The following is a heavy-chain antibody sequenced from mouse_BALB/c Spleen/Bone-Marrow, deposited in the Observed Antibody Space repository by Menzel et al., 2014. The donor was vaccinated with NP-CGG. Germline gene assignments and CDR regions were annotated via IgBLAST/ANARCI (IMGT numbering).Heavy chain of an antibody. CDR3: SRHVGNPYAMDY. V-gene: IGHV5-12-2*01. D-gene: IGHD3-1*01. CDR1: GFTFSSYT. Sequence: EVQVVESGGGLVQPGGSLKLSCAASGFTFSSYTMSRVRQTPEKRLEWVAYISNGGGSTSYPDTVKGRFTISRDNAKNTLYLQMSSLKSEDTAMYYCSRHVGNPYAMDYWGQGTSVTVSS. CDR2: ISNGGGST. J-gene: IGHJ4*01.